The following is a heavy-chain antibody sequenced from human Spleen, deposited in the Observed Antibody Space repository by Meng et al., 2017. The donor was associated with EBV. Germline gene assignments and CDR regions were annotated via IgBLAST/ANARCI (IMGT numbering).Heavy chain of an antibody. CDR1: GDSISSRTW. D-gene: IGHD3-16*02. J-gene: IGHJ4*02. Sequence: APGAVRTSGPLSLTCVVSGDSISSRTWWIWVRKPPGKVLEWIGEVSHAGIINYNPSLESRVTISIDKSKNQFSLNLTSVTAADTAVYYCATYRGHYYFDFWGQGTLVTVPS. CDR2: VSHAGII. CDR3: ATYRGHYYFDF. V-gene: IGHV4-4*02.